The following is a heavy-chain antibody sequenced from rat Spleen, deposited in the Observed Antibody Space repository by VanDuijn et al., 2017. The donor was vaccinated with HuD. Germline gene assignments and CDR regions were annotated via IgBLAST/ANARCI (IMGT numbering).Heavy chain of an antibody. V-gene: IGHV5-31*01. D-gene: IGHD1-9*01. CDR1: GFTFNYYW. Sequence: EVQLVESGGGLVQPGRSLKLSCVASGFTFNYYWMTWIRQAPGKGLEWVASISTGGGNTYYRDSVKGRFTISRDNAKNTLYLQMDSLRSEDTATYYCARGGYNYGWFAYWGQGTLVTVSS. CDR2: ISTGGGNT. J-gene: IGHJ3*01. CDR3: ARGGYNYGWFAY.